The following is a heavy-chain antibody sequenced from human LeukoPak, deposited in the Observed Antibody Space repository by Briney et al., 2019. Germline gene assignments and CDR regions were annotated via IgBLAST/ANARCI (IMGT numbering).Heavy chain of an antibody. J-gene: IGHJ4*02. CDR2: ISAYNGHT. CDR3: ARGQKYTSGHTVTELGSRYFDY. D-gene: IGHD5-18*01. V-gene: IGHV1-18*01. Sequence: ASVKVSCKASGYTFTDYGISWVRQAPGQGLEWMGWISAYNGHTKYAQKFQGRVTMTTDTSTSTAYMELRSLRSDDTAVYYCARGQKYTSGHTVTELGSRYFDYWGQGALVTVSS. CDR1: GYTFTDYG.